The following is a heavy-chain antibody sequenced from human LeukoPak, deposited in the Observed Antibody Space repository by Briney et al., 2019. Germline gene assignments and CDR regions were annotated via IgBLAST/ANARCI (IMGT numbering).Heavy chain of an antibody. Sequence: GGSLRLSCVASGLTYSSSWMTWARQAPGKGLEWVATIKDDGSDKYYVDSVRGRFSISRDNAKSSLYLQMNSLRLEDTAMYYCADLGYSDWGQGTLVTVSS. J-gene: IGHJ4*02. CDR3: ADLGYSD. V-gene: IGHV3-7*01. CDR2: IKDDGSDK. CDR1: GLTYSSSW. D-gene: IGHD5-18*01.